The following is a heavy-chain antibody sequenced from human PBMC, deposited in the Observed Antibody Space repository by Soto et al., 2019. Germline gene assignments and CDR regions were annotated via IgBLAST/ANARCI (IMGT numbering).Heavy chain of an antibody. CDR3: AREGPRPYYYYGMDV. J-gene: IGHJ6*02. Sequence: QVQLVQSGAEVKKPGASVKVSCKSSGYTFSMSGISWVRQAPGQGLEGVGWISGYNGNTNYEQKFQDRVTMTTDTTTNTAYMELRSLRSDDTAVYYCAREGPRPYYYYGMDVWGQGTTVTVSS. CDR1: GYTFSMSG. CDR2: ISGYNGNT. V-gene: IGHV1-18*01.